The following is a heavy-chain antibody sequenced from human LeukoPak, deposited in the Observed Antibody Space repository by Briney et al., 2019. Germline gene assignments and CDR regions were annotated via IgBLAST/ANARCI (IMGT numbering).Heavy chain of an antibody. CDR1: GGSISSSTDY. CDR2: IDYSGST. V-gene: IGHV4-39*07. Sequence: SETLSLTCIVSGGSISSSTDYWGWIRQPPGKGLEWIGTIDYSGSTYYNPSLKSRVTISVDTSKNQFSLKLSSVTAADTAMYYCARESPRIAAAGLVDYWGQGTLVTVSS. J-gene: IGHJ4*02. D-gene: IGHD6-13*01. CDR3: ARESPRIAAAGLVDY.